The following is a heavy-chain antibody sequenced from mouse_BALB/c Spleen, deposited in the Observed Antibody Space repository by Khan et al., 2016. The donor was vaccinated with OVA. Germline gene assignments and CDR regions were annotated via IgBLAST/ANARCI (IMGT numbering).Heavy chain of an antibody. CDR1: GYTFTSYT. D-gene: IGHD2-14*01. CDR3: VRDGAYHRNDGWFAY. J-gene: IGHJ3*01. V-gene: IGHV1-4*01. CDR2: INPSNGYT. Sequence: QIQLVQSGAELARPGASVKMSCKASGYTFTSYTIHWIKERPGQGLEWIGNINPSNGYTNYNQKFKDKATLTTDKSSTTAYLQLSSLTSYDSTDYNCVRDGAYHRNDGWFAYWGQGTLVTVSA.